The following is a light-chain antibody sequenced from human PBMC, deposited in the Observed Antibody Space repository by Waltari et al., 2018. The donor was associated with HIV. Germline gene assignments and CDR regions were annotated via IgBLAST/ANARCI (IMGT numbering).Light chain of an antibody. CDR2: AAS. CDR3: QQSYITSYS. J-gene: IGKJ2*01. CDR1: QNINNF. Sequence: DIQMTQSPSSLSASVGDRVTITCRASQNINNFLNWYQQKPGKAPKLLIYAASSSQSGVPSRFSGSGSGTDFSLTISSLQPEDFASYYCQQSYITSYSFGQGTKLEIK. V-gene: IGKV1-39*01.